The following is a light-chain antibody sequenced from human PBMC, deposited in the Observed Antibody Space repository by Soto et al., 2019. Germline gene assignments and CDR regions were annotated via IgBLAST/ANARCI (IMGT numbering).Light chain of an antibody. V-gene: IGKV1-39*01. CDR1: QSISSY. CDR2: AAS. Sequence: DLQMTQSPSSLSAFVGDRVTITCRASQSISSYLNWYQQKPGKAPKLLIYAASSLQSGVPSRFSGSGSGTDFTLTNSSLQPEDFATYYCQQSYSTPITFGQGTRLEIK. J-gene: IGKJ5*01. CDR3: QQSYSTPIT.